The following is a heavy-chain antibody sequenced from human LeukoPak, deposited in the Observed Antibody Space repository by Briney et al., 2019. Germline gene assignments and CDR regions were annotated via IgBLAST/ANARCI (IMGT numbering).Heavy chain of an antibody. CDR3: AISSPVATVGY. CDR1: GFTFSSYW. J-gene: IGHJ4*02. Sequence: GGSLRLSCADSGFTFSSYWISWARQAPGKGLEWVANINQDGSEKYYVDSVRGRFTISRDNAKNSLYLQMNSLRAEDTAVYYCAISSPVATVGYWGQGTLVTVSS. CDR2: INQDGSEK. V-gene: IGHV3-7*01. D-gene: IGHD4-23*01.